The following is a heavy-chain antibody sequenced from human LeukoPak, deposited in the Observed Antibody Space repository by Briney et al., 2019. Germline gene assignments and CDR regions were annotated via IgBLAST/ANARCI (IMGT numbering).Heavy chain of an antibody. Sequence: GGSLRLSCAASGFTFSSYAMSWVRQAPGKGLEWVSVIYSGGSTYYADSVKGRFTISRDNSKNTLYLQMNSLRAEDTAVYYCARDIAYDSSGYYSPHFDYWGQGTLVTVSS. J-gene: IGHJ4*02. CDR2: IYSGGST. CDR1: GFTFSSYA. CDR3: ARDIAYDSSGYYSPHFDY. D-gene: IGHD3-22*01. V-gene: IGHV3-53*01.